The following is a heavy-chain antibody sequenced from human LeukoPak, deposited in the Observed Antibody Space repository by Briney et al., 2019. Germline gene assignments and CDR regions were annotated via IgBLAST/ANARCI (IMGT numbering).Heavy chain of an antibody. CDR3: ARVYDYGDFGTDY. V-gene: IGHV3-7*01. CDR1: GFTFSSYW. CDR2: IKQDGSEK. D-gene: IGHD4-17*01. J-gene: IGHJ4*02. Sequence: PGGSLRLSCAASGFTFSSYWMSWVRQASGKGLEWVANIKQDGSEKYYVDSVKGRFTISRDNAKNSLYLQMNSLRAEDTAVYYCARVYDYGDFGTDYWGQGTLVTVSS.